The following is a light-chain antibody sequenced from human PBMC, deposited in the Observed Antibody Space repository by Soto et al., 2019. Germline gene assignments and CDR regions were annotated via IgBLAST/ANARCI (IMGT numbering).Light chain of an antibody. J-gene: IGKJ2*01. CDR2: GAS. V-gene: IGKV3-15*01. CDR1: QSVGSS. Sequence: EMVLTQSPVTLSVSPGEGATLSCRASQSVGSSLAWYQQKPGQPPRILIFGASTRVTGVPARFSGSGSGTEFTLTITSLQSDDFAVYYCHHYGSSLPDTFGQGTKLEIK. CDR3: HHYGSSLPDT.